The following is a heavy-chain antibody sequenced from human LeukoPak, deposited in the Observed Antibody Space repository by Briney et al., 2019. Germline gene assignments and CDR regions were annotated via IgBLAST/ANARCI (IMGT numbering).Heavy chain of an antibody. CDR2: ISYDGSNK. Sequence: GGSLRLSCAASGFTFSSYGMHWVRQAPGKGLEWVAVISYDGSNKYYADSVKGRFTISRDNSKNTLYLQMNSLRAEDTAVYYCAKDATGTSSFDYWGQGTLVTVSS. V-gene: IGHV3-30*18. D-gene: IGHD1-1*01. CDR1: GFTFSSYG. CDR3: AKDATGTSSFDY. J-gene: IGHJ4*02.